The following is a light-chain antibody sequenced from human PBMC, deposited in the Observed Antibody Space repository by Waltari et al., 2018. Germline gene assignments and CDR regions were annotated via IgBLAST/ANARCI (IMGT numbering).Light chain of an antibody. V-gene: IGLV2-23*01. Sequence: QSALTQPASVSGSPGQSITISCTASRRNLEIYTLVSRDQQHAGKPPNHIIYEGAKRPSGVSNRFSGSKSGNTASLTISGLQAEDEADYYCCSYADNRVFGGGTKLTVL. CDR3: CSYADNRV. CDR2: EGA. J-gene: IGLJ3*02. CDR1: RRNLEIYTL.